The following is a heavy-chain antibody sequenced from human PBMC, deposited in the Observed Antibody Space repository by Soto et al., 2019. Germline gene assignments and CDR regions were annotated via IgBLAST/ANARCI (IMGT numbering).Heavy chain of an antibody. V-gene: IGHV4-39*01. CDR1: GGSINNNYYY. CDR3: ARGGVLRYFDWFQY. J-gene: IGHJ4*02. Sequence: SETLSLTCTVSGGSINNNYYYWGWVRQPPGKGLEWIASISRSGTTYYNPSLKSRVTKSIDTSRNQFSLTLSSVTAADTAVYYCARGGVLRYFDWFQYWGQGTLVTVPQ. CDR2: ISRSGTT. D-gene: IGHD3-9*01.